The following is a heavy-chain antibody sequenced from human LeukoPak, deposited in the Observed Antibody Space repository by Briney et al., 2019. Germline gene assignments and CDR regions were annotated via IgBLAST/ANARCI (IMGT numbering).Heavy chain of an antibody. D-gene: IGHD6-13*01. CDR3: ARGYSSSWYSPNNWFDP. V-gene: IGHV4-39*07. CDR2: IYYSGST. CDR1: GGSISSSSYY. Sequence: SETLSLTCTVSGGSISSSSYYWGWIRQPPGKGLEWIGSIYYSGSTYYNPSLKSRVTISVDTSKNQFSLKLSSVTAADTAVYYCARGYSSSWYSPNNWFDPWGQGTLVTVSS. J-gene: IGHJ5*02.